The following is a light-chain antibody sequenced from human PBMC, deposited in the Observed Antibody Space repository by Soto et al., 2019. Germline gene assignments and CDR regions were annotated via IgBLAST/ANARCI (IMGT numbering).Light chain of an antibody. CDR2: GAS. CDR1: QSISSK. J-gene: IGKJ5*01. Sequence: EIVMTQSPATLSVSPGERATLSCRASQSISSKVGWYQQRPGQAPRLLMYGASTRATGIPARFSGSGSGTEVILNISSLESEDSAVYYCQQYNSWLQITFGQGTRLEIK. CDR3: QQYNSWLQIT. V-gene: IGKV3-15*01.